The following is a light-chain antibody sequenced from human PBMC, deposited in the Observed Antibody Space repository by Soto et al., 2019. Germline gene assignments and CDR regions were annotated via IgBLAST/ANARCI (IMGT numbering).Light chain of an antibody. CDR2: EVN. CDR3: SSYAGSSNV. V-gene: IGLV2-8*01. CDR1: SSDVGGYNY. J-gene: IGLJ1*01. Sequence: QSALTQPPSASGSPGQSVAISCTGTSSDVGGYNYVSWYQQHPGKAPKLMIYEVNKRPSEDPDRFSGSKSGNTASLTVSGLQAEDEADYYCSSYAGSSNVFGTGTKVTVL.